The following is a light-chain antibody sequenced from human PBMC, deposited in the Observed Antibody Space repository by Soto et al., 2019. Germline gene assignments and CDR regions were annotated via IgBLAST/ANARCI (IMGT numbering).Light chain of an antibody. CDR3: QQYGSSPFT. CDR1: QSFSSSY. Sequence: EIVLTQSPGTLSLSPGERATLSCRASQSFSSSYLAWYQQKPGQAPRLLIYGASSSATGIPDRFSGSGSGTDFPLTISRLEPEDFAVYYCQQYGSSPFTFGPGTKVDIK. J-gene: IGKJ3*01. CDR2: GAS. V-gene: IGKV3-20*01.